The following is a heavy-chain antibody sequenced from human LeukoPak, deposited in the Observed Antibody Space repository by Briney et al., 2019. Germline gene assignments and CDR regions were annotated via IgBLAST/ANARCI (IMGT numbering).Heavy chain of an antibody. CDR3: ARDSMGRHDYGDSEPYYYYYGMDV. Sequence: GGSLRLSCATSGFTFSTSAMSWVRQAPGKGLAWVSTISGSGGGTYYADSVKGRFTISRDNAKNSLYLQMNSLRAEDTAVYYCARDSMGRHDYGDSEPYYYYYGMDVWGQGTTVTVSS. V-gene: IGHV3-23*01. CDR1: GFTFSTSA. CDR2: ISGSGGGT. D-gene: IGHD4-17*01. J-gene: IGHJ6*02.